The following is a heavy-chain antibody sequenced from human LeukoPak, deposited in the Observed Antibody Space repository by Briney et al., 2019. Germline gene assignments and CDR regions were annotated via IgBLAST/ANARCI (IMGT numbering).Heavy chain of an antibody. CDR3: AKAATYYYDSSGYFSY. V-gene: IGHV4-59*01. CDR1: GGSISSYY. D-gene: IGHD3-22*01. Sequence: SETLSLTCTVSGGSISSYYWSWIRQPPGKGLEWIGYIYYSGSTNYNPSLKSRVTISVDTSKNQFSLKLSSVTAADTAVYYCAKAATYYYDSSGYFSYWGQGTLVTVSS. J-gene: IGHJ4*02. CDR2: IYYSGST.